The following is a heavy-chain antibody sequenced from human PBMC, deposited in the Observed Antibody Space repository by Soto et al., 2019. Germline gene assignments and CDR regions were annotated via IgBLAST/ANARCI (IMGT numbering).Heavy chain of an antibody. CDR2: TYFRGSA. CDR3: ARDLRSRGWFDP. Sequence: SETLSLTCDVSGVSITSHYWNWIRQSPGMGLEWIGSTYFRGSASYNPSLKSRVTISLDTSKDQLSMTLSAVTAADSAVYYCARDLRSRGWFDPWGPGILVTVS. J-gene: IGHJ5*02. V-gene: IGHV4-59*11. CDR1: GVSITSHY.